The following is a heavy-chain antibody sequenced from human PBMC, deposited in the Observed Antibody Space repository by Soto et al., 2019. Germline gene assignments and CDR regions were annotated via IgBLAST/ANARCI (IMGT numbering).Heavy chain of an antibody. J-gene: IGHJ4*02. Sequence: EVQLVESGGGVLRPGGSLRLSCAASGFTFDDYGMSWARQAAGKGLEWVSGVNWNGGSTGYADSVKGRFTISRDNAKNSLYLQMNSLRAEATAFYYCVRGASLNFDYWGQGTLVTVSS. V-gene: IGHV3-20*04. D-gene: IGHD1-26*01. CDR2: VNWNGGST. CDR1: GFTFDDYG. CDR3: VRGASLNFDY.